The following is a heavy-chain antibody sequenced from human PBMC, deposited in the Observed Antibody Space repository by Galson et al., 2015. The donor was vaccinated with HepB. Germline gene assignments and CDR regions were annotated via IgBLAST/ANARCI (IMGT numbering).Heavy chain of an antibody. J-gene: IGHJ6*02. Sequence: SLRLSCAASGFTFSSYWMSWVRQAPGKGLEWVANIKQDGSEKYYVDSVKGRFTISRDNAKNSLYLQMNSLRAEDTAVYYCARGMWIFGVVIGGMDVWGQGTTVTVSS. D-gene: IGHD3-3*01. CDR2: IKQDGSEK. V-gene: IGHV3-7*03. CDR1: GFTFSSYW. CDR3: ARGMWIFGVVIGGMDV.